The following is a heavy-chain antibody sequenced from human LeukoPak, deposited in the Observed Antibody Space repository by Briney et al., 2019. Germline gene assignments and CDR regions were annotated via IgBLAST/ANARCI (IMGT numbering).Heavy chain of an antibody. Sequence: QASETLSLTCAVYGGSFSGYYWSWIRQPPGKGLEWIGEINHSGSTNYNPSLKSRVTISVDTSKNQFSLKLSSVTAADTAVYYCARIGATSAYWGQGTLVTVSS. CDR2: INHSGST. CDR3: ARIGATSAY. D-gene: IGHD1-26*01. CDR1: GGSFSGYY. V-gene: IGHV4-34*01. J-gene: IGHJ4*02.